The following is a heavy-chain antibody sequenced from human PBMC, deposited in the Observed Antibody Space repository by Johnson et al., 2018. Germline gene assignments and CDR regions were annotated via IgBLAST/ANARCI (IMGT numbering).Heavy chain of an antibody. Sequence: QVQLVQSGAEVKKPGASVKVSCKVSGYTLTELSMHWVRQAPGKGLEWMGGFDPDEGETVYAQKFQGRVTMTEDTSTDTAYMGRSSLRSGATAMYYCATDSMIRGGSKEAFDVWGQGTMVTVSS. D-gene: IGHD3-10*01. V-gene: IGHV1-24*01. CDR1: GYTLTELS. CDR2: FDPDEGET. J-gene: IGHJ3*01. CDR3: ATDSMIRGGSKEAFDV.